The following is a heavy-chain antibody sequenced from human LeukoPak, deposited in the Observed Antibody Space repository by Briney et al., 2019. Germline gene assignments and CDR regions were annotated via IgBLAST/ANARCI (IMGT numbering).Heavy chain of an antibody. D-gene: IGHD2-8*01. V-gene: IGHV3-33*06. J-gene: IGHJ2*01. Sequence: PGGSLRLSCAASGFTFSSYAMSWVRQAPGKGLEWVAAIWSDGSKKSYADSVQGRVTISRDNSKSMVYLQMTTLRAEDTAVYYCAKDSHCVNGICYADNYFHLWGRGTPVTVSS. CDR2: IWSDGSKK. CDR3: AKDSHCVNGICYADNYFHL. CDR1: GFTFSSYA.